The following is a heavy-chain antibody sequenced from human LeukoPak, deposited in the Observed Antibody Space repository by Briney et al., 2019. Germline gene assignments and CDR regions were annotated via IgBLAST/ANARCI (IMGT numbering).Heavy chain of an antibody. Sequence: GGSLRLSCAASGFTVSSNYMSWVRQAPGKGLEWVSVIYSGGSTYYADSVKGRFTISRDNSKNTLYLQMNSLRAEDTAVYYCAHQQWQGKITDYWGQGTLVTVSS. J-gene: IGHJ4*02. CDR3: AHQQWQGKITDY. D-gene: IGHD6-19*01. V-gene: IGHV3-53*01. CDR1: GFTVSSNY. CDR2: IYSGGST.